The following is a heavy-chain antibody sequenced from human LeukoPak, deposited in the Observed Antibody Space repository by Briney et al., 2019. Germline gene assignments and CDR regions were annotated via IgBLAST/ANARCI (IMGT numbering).Heavy chain of an antibody. CDR1: GYTFTSYW. J-gene: IGHJ2*01. D-gene: IGHD3-22*01. Sequence: TVSCKASGYTFTSYWIGWVRQMPGKGLEWMGIIYPGDSDTRYSPSFQGQVTISADKSISTAYLQWSSLKASDTAMYYCARSPHYYDSSGYVNWYFDLWGRGTLVTVSS. CDR2: IYPGDSDT. CDR3: ARSPHYYDSSGYVNWYFDL. V-gene: IGHV5-51*01.